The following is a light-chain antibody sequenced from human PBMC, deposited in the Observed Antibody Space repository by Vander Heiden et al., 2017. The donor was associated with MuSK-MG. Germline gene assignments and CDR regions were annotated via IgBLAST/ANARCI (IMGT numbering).Light chain of an antibody. Sequence: DIVMTQSPDSLAVSLGERATINCKSSQSVLYSSNNKNYLSWYQQKPGQPPTLLIYWASTRESGVPDRFSGSGSGTEFTLTISSLQAEDVAVYYCQQYYSSPWTFGQGTKVEIK. CDR2: WAS. V-gene: IGKV4-1*01. J-gene: IGKJ1*01. CDR1: QSVLYSSNNKNY. CDR3: QQYYSSPWT.